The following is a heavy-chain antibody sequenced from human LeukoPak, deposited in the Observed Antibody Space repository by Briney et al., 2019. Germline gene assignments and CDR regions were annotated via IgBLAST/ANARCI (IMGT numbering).Heavy chain of an antibody. CDR2: IYTSGST. CDR3: ARHGSVKYYGSGETNNWFDP. J-gene: IGHJ5*02. V-gene: IGHV4-4*09. D-gene: IGHD3-10*01. CDR1: GGSISSYY. Sequence: SDTLSLTCTASGGSISSYYWSWIRQPPGKGLEWIGYIYTSGSTNYNPSLKSRVTISVDTSKNQFSLKLSSVTAADTAVYYCARHGSVKYYGSGETNNWFDPWGQGTLVTVSS.